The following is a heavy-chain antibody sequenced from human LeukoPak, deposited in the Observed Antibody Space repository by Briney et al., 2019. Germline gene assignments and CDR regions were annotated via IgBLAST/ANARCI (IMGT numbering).Heavy chain of an antibody. CDR1: GYTFTSYD. CDR2: INPNSGGT. Sequence: ASVKVSCKASGYTFTSYDINWVRQATGQGLEWMGWINPNSGGTNYAQKFQGRVTMTRDTSISTAYMELSRLRSDGTAVYYCARDQVREQQWLPQGVGYWGQGTLVTVSS. J-gene: IGHJ4*02. V-gene: IGHV1-2*02. CDR3: ARDQVREQQWLPQGVGY. D-gene: IGHD6-19*01.